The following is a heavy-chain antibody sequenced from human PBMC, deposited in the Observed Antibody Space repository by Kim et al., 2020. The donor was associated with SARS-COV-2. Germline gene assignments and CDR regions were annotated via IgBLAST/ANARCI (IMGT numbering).Heavy chain of an antibody. V-gene: IGHV1-18*01. CDR2: ISAYNGNT. D-gene: IGHD3-10*01. CDR1: GYTFTSYG. Sequence: ASVKVSCKASGYTFTSYGISWVRQAPGQGLEWMGWISAYNGNTNYAQKLQGRVTMTTDTSTSTAYMELRSLRSDDTAVYYCARGDRTYCYDSGSYPRDYWGQGTLVTVSS. J-gene: IGHJ4*02. CDR3: ARGDRTYCYDSGSYPRDY.